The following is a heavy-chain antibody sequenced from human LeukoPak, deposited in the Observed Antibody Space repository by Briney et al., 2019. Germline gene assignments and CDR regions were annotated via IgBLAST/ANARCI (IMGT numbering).Heavy chain of an antibody. CDR3: AGALYYNYYETRYFAY. D-gene: IGHD3-22*01. V-gene: IGHV3-53*01. CDR1: GFTVRSNY. Sequence: GGSLRLSCTASGFTVRSNYMFWVRQAPGRGLECVSVIYSDGSAYYADSVKGRFTISRDSSMNTLFLQMNSLRAEDTAMYYCAGALYYNYYETRYFAYWGQGTPVTVSS. CDR2: IYSDGSA. J-gene: IGHJ4*02.